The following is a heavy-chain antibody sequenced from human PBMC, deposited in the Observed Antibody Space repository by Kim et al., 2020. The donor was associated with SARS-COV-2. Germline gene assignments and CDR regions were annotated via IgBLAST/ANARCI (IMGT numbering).Heavy chain of an antibody. J-gene: IGHJ5*02. CDR2: IYYSGST. V-gene: IGHV4-39*01. Sequence: SETLSLTCTVSGGSISSSSYYWGWIRQPPGKGLEWIGSIYYSGSTYYNPSLKSRVTISVDTSKNQFSLKLSSVTAADTAVYYCARRRYYGSGNWFDPWGQGTLVTVSS. D-gene: IGHD3-10*01. CDR1: GGSISSSSYY. CDR3: ARRRYYGSGNWFDP.